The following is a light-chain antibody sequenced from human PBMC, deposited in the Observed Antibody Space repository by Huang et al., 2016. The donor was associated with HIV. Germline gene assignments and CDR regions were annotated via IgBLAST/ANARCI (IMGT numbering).Light chain of an antibody. J-gene: IGKJ3*01. CDR1: QSISSY. CDR2: AAS. CDR3: QQTYSTLT. Sequence: DIQMTQSPSSLSASVGDRVTITCRASQSISSYLNWYQQKPGKAPKLLIYAASSLQRRVPSRFSGSGSGTDFTLTISSLQPEDFATYYCQQTYSTLTFGPGTKVDIK. V-gene: IGKV1-39*01.